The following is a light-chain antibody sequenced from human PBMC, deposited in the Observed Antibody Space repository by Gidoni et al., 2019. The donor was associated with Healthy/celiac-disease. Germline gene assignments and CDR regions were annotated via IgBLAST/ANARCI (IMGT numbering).Light chain of an antibody. Sequence: EIVLTQSPATLSLSPGERATLSCRASQSVGSYLAWYHQKHGQAPRLLIYDASNRATGIPARFSGSGSGTDFTLTISSLEPEDFAVYYCQQRSNWLWTFGQXTKVEIK. V-gene: IGKV3-11*01. CDR3: QQRSNWLWT. J-gene: IGKJ1*01. CDR1: QSVGSY. CDR2: DAS.